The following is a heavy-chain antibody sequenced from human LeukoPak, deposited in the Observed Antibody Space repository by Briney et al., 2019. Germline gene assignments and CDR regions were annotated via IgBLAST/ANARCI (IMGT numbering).Heavy chain of an antibody. CDR2: IRKDGSNN. CDR1: GFTFSNYG. D-gene: IGHD3-16*01. V-gene: IGHV3-30*02. J-gene: IGHJ4*02. CDR3: ARAMSTFGGVRNYFDS. Sequence: PGGSLRLSCAASGFTFSNYGMHWVRQAPGKGLDWVAFIRKDGSNNYYADSVKGRFTISRDNSKNTLSLQMNSLRAEDTAVYYCARAMSTFGGVRNYFDSWGQGTLVTVSS.